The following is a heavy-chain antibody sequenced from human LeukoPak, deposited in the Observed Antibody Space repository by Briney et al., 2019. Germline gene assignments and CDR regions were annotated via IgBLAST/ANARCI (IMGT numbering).Heavy chain of an antibody. CDR3: ARGGGVVTATAFDY. CDR1: GGSISSYY. V-gene: IGHV4-59*01. D-gene: IGHD2-21*02. Sequence: ASETLSLTCTVSGGSISSYYWSWIRQPPGKGLEWIGYIYYSGSTNYNPSLKSRVTISVDTSKNQFSLKLSSVTAADTAVYYCARGGGVVTATAFDYWGQGTLVTVSS. J-gene: IGHJ4*02. CDR2: IYYSGST.